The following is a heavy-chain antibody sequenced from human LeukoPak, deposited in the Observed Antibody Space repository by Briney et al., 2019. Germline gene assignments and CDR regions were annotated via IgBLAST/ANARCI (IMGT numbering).Heavy chain of an antibody. V-gene: IGHV4-31*03. CDR3: ARDRSDYYDSSGYHRAFDY. CDR2: IYYSGST. Sequence: PSQTLSLTCTVSGGSISSGGHYWSWIRQHPGKGLEWIGYIYYSGSTYYNPSLKSRVTISVDTSKNQFSLKLSSVTAADTAVYYCARDRSDYYDSSGYHRAFDYWGQGTLVTVSS. CDR1: GGSISSGGHY. D-gene: IGHD3-22*01. J-gene: IGHJ4*02.